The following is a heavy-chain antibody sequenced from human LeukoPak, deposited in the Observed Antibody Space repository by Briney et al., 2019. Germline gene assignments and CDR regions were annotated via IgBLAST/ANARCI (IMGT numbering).Heavy chain of an antibody. CDR2: IYYSGST. V-gene: IGHV4-59*01. D-gene: IGHD3-22*01. J-gene: IGHJ4*02. CDR1: GGSITGYY. CDR3: ARISGYLAY. Sequence: SETLSLTCTVPGGSITGYYWSWIRQSPGKGLEWIGYIYYSGSTNYNPSLKSRVTISVDTSKNQFSLKLSSVTAADTAIYYCARISGYLAYWGQGTLVTVSS.